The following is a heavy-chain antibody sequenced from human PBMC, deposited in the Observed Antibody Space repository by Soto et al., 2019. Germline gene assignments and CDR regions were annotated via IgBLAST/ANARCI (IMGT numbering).Heavy chain of an antibody. CDR1: GYTFTNYW. CDR3: GRLTGLPHYYSTDV. CDR2: IYPGDSDT. V-gene: IGHV5-51*01. D-gene: IGHD3-9*01. Sequence: PGESLKISCQGSGYTFTNYWIGWVRQMTGKGLEWMGVIYPGDSDTKYSPSFQGQVTFSADKSINTAYLQWTSLKASDTAMYFCGRLTGLPHYYSTDVWGQGTTVTVSS. J-gene: IGHJ6*02.